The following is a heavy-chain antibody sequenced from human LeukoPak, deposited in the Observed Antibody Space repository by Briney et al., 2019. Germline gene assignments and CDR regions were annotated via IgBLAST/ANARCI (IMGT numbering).Heavy chain of an antibody. CDR1: GYSISSGSY. J-gene: IGHJ4*02. V-gene: IGHV4-38-2*01. D-gene: IGHD3-22*01. CDR2: IYHSGST. Sequence: SETLSLTCAVSGYSISSGSYWGWIRQPPGKGLEWIGSIYHSGSTHYNPSLKSRVTISVDTSKNQFSLKLSSVTAADTAVYYCASSYTMRAVVDYWGQGTLVTVSS. CDR3: ASSYTMRAVVDY.